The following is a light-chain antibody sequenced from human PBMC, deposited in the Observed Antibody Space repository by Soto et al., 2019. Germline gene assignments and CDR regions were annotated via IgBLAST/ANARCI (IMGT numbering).Light chain of an antibody. J-gene: IGKJ1*01. Sequence: VIWMTQSPSLLSASTGDRVTISCRMSQSISSYLAWYQQKPGKDPELLIYAASTLQSGVPSRFSGSGSGTDFTLTISCLQSEDFATYYCQQYYSFPWTFGQGTKVEIK. V-gene: IGKV1D-8*01. CDR1: QSISSY. CDR2: AAS. CDR3: QQYYSFPWT.